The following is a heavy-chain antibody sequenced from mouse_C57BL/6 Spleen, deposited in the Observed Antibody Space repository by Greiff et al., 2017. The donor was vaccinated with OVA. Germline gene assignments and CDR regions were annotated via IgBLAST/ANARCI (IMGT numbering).Heavy chain of an antibody. CDR2: IDPSDSYT. CDR3: ARERSFDY. Sequence: VQLQQPGAELVKPGASVKLSCKASGYTFTSYWMQWVKQRPGQGLEWIGEIDPSDSYTNYNQKFKGKATLTVDTSSSTAYMQLSSLTSEDSAVYYCARERSFDYWGKGTTLTVSS. CDR1: GYTFTSYW. J-gene: IGHJ2*01. V-gene: IGHV1-50*01.